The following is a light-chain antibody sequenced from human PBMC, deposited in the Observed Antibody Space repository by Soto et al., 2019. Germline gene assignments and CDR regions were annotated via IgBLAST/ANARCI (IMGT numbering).Light chain of an antibody. CDR3: SSYTSSSTYV. CDR1: SSDVGGYNY. V-gene: IGLV2-14*01. CDR2: DVS. Sequence: SVLNQPASVSGSPRQSLTISCTGTSSDVGGYNYVSWYQQHPGKAPKLMIYDVSNRPSGVSNRFSGSKSGNTASLTISGLQAEDEADYYCSSYTSSSTYVFGTGTKVTVL. J-gene: IGLJ1*01.